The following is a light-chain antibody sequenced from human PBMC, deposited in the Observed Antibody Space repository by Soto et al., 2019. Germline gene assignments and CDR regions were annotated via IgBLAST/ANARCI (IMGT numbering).Light chain of an antibody. J-gene: IGKJ4*01. CDR2: GAS. V-gene: IGKV3-15*01. CDR1: QNISSN. CDR3: QQYNNWPLT. Sequence: VMTQSPATLSVSPGERVTLSCRARQNISSNLAWSQQKRGQAPRLLIYGASTRATGIPARFSGSGSGTEFTLTISSLQTEDFAVYFCQQYNNWPLTFGGGTKV.